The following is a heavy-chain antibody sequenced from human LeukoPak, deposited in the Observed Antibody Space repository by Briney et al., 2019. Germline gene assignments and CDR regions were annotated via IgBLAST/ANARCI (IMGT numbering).Heavy chain of an antibody. D-gene: IGHD3-22*01. CDR3: ANRRTYDSSGYPGGVDY. CDR1: GYTFTGYY. J-gene: IGHJ4*02. V-gene: IGHV1-2*02. CDR2: INPNSGGT. Sequence: GASVKVSCKASGYTFTGYYMHWVRQAPGQGLEWMGWINPNSGGTNYAQKFQGRVTMTRDTSISTAYMELSRLRSDDTAVYYCANRRTYDSSGYPGGVDYWGQGTLVTVSS.